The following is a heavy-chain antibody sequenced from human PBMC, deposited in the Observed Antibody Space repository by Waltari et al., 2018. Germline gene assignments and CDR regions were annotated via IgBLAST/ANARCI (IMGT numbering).Heavy chain of an antibody. CDR2: IYHSGST. CDR1: GYSISSGYY. CDR3: ARGGSSWVEWYFDL. D-gene: IGHD6-13*01. J-gene: IGHJ2*01. V-gene: IGHV4-38-2*01. Sequence: QVQLQESGPGLVKPSETLSLTCAVSGYSISSGYYWGWIRQPPGKGLEWIGSIYHSGSTSYNPSLKSRVTISVDTSKNQFSLKLSSVTAADTAVYYCARGGSSWVEWYFDLWGRGTLVTVSS.